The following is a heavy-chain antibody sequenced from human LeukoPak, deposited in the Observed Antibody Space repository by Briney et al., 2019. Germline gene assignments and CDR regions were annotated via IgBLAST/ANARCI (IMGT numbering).Heavy chain of an antibody. CDR1: GGSISSSSYY. J-gene: IGHJ3*02. V-gene: IGHV4-39*07. Sequence: SETLSLTCTVSGGSISSSSYYWGWIRQPPGKGLEWIGSIYYSGSTYYNPSLKSRVTISVDTSKNQFSLKLSSVTAADTAVYYCARSLPFRWGQQLVPDAFDIWGQGTMVTVSS. CDR3: ARSLPFRWGQQLVPDAFDI. CDR2: IYYSGST. D-gene: IGHD6-13*01.